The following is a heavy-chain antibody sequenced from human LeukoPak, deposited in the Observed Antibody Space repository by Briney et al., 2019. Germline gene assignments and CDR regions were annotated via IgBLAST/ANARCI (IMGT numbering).Heavy chain of an antibody. CDR3: AKSYCGGDCG. CDR2: ISSSSSTI. CDR1: GFTFSSYS. V-gene: IGHV3-48*04. Sequence: GGSLRLSCAASGFTFSSYSMNWVRQAPGKGLEWVSYISSSSSTIYYADSVKGRFTISRDNAKNTLSLQMKRLRAEDTAVYYCAKSYCGGDCGWGPGTLVTVSS. J-gene: IGHJ4*02. D-gene: IGHD2-21*02.